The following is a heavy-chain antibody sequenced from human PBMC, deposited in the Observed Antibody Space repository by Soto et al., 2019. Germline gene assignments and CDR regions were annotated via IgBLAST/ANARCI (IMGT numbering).Heavy chain of an antibody. CDR2: IIPIFGTA. CDR3: ARIRLTTKQQLATGFDY. J-gene: IGHJ4*02. V-gene: IGHV1-69*01. CDR1: GGTFSSYA. Sequence: QVQLVQSGAEVQKPGSSVKVSCKASGGTFSSYAISWVRQAPGQGLEWMGGIIPIFGTANYAQKFQGRVTITADESTSTAYMELSSLRSEDTAVYYCARIRLTTKQQLATGFDYWGQGTLVTVSS. D-gene: IGHD6-13*01.